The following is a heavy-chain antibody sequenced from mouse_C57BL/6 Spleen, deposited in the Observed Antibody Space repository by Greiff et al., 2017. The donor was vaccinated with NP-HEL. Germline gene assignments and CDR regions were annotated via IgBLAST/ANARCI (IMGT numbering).Heavy chain of an antibody. Sequence: QVQLQQPGAELVKPGASVKLSCKASGYTFTSYWMQWVKQRPGQGLEWIGEIDPSDSYTNYNQKFKGKATLTVDTSSSTAYMQLSSLTSEDSAVYYCARKGEKYGLRRGGFDYWGQGTTLTVSS. D-gene: IGHD2-10*02. V-gene: IGHV1-50*01. J-gene: IGHJ2*01. CDR2: IDPSDSYT. CDR3: ARKGEKYGLRRGGFDY. CDR1: GYTFTSYW.